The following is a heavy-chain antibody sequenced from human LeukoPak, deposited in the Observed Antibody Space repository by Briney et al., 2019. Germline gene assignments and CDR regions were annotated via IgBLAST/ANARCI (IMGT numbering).Heavy chain of an antibody. CDR2: IYYSGST. V-gene: IGHV4-39*07. D-gene: IGHD6-19*01. Sequence: PSETLSLTCTVSGGSISSSSYYWGWIRQPPGKGLEWIGSIYYSGSTYYNPSLKSRVTISVDTSKNQFSLKLSSVTAADTAVYYCARGRAVAVFDYWGQGTLVTVSS. CDR3: ARGRAVAVFDY. J-gene: IGHJ4*02. CDR1: GGSISSSSYY.